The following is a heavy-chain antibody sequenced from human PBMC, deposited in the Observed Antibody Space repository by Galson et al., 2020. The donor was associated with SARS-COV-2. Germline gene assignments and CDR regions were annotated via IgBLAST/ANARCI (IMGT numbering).Heavy chain of an antibody. J-gene: IGHJ4*02. D-gene: IGHD1-7*01. CDR3: AAELVHNFDY. Sequence: GESLKISCAASGFTFSSYGMHWVRQATGKGLEWVAVISYDGSNKYYADSVKGRFTISRDNSKNTLYLQMNSLRAEDTAVYYCAAELVHNFDYWGEGTLVTVSS. CDR1: GFTFSSYG. CDR2: ISYDGSNK. V-gene: IGHV3-30*03.